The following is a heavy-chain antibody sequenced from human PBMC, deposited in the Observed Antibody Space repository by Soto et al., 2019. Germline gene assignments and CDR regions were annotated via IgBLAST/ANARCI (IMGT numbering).Heavy chain of an antibody. J-gene: IGHJ4*02. V-gene: IGHV3-23*01. CDR1: GFTFSDNA. D-gene: IGHD3-3*01. CDR3: AKDREYGFWSGSDY. CDR2: ISARGGDT. Sequence: GGSLRLSCAASGFTFSDNAMSWVRQAQGKGLEWVSGISARGGDTYYADSVKGRFTISRDNSKNTLYLQMNSLRAEDTARYYCAKDREYGFWSGSDYWGQGTLVTVSS.